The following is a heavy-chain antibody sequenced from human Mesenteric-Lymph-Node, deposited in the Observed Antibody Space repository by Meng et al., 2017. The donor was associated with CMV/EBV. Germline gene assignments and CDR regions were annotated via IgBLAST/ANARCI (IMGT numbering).Heavy chain of an antibody. CDR3: ASVGRGGYCSSTSCYTNYYYGMDV. CDR2: IEGTGAYS. CDR1: GFTFSSCA. J-gene: IGHJ6*02. D-gene: IGHD2-2*02. V-gene: IGHV3-23*01. Sequence: GESLKISCAASGFTFSSCAMSWVRQAPGKGLEWVSAIEGTGAYSYYPDSVKGRFTISRDNAKNSLYLQMNSLRAEDTAVYYCASVGRGGYCSSTSCYTNYYYGMDVWGQGTTVTVSS.